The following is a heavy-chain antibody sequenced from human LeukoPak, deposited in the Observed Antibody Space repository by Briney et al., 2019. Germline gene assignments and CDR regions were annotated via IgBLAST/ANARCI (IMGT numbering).Heavy chain of an antibody. J-gene: IGHJ1*01. CDR1: GFTFSSYA. CDR2: ISSNGGST. Sequence: PGGSLRLSCAASGFTFSSYAMHWVRQAPGKGLEYVSAISSNGGSTYYANSVKGRFTISRDNSKNTLYLQMGSLRAGDMAVYYCARGPARGVIVTREVQHWGQGTLVTVSS. CDR3: ARGPARGVIVTREVQH. D-gene: IGHD2-21*01. V-gene: IGHV3-64*01.